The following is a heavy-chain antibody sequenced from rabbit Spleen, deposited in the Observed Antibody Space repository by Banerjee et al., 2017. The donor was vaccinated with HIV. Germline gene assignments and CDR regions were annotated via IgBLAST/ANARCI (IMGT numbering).Heavy chain of an antibody. CDR2: IEPIFGNT. J-gene: IGHJ4*01. V-gene: IGHV1S47*01. Sequence: QEQLKETGGGLVQPGGSLTLSCKASGFDFSNYGVSWVRQAPGKGLEWIGYIEPIFGNTYYANWVNGRFTISSHNAQNTLYLQLSSLTAADTATYFCARILVFSGSSYPYNLWGPGTLVTVS. D-gene: IGHD8-1*01. CDR1: GFDFSNYG. CDR3: ARILVFSGSSYPYNL.